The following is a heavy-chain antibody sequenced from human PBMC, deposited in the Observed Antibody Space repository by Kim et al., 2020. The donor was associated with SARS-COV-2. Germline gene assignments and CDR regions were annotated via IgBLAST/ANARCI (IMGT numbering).Heavy chain of an antibody. Sequence: SVKVSCKASGGTFSSYAISWVRQAPGQGLEWMGGIIPIFGTANYAQKFQGRVTITADESTSTAYMELSSLRSEDTAVYYCARDHRYGYNSGMDYWGQGTLVTVSS. CDR3: ARDHRYGYNSGMDY. J-gene: IGHJ4*02. V-gene: IGHV1-69*13. CDR1: GGTFSSYA. CDR2: IIPIFGTA. D-gene: IGHD5-12*01.